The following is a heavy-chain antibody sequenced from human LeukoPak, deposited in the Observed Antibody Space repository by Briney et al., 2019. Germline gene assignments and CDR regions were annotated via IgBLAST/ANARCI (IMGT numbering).Heavy chain of an antibody. Sequence: PGESLKISCKGSGYSFTSYWIGWVRQMPGKGLEWMGIIYPGDSDTRYSPSFQGQVNISADKSISTAYLQWSSLRASDTAMYYCARAQNYYYYGMDVWGQGTTVTVSS. J-gene: IGHJ6*02. CDR1: GYSFTSYW. CDR3: ARAQNYYYYGMDV. V-gene: IGHV5-51*01. CDR2: IYPGDSDT.